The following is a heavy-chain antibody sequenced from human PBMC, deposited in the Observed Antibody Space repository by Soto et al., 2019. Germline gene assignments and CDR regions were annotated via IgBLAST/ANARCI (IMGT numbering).Heavy chain of an antibody. Sequence: ASVKVSCKASGYTFTSYYMHWVRQAPGQGLEWMGIINPSSGSTSYAQKFQGRVTMTRDTSTSTVYMELSSLRSEDTAVYYCARGVEIPPEGPNWFDPWGQGTPVTVSS. CDR2: INPSSGST. V-gene: IGHV1-46*03. CDR1: GYTFTSYY. J-gene: IGHJ5*02. CDR3: ARGVEIPPEGPNWFDP.